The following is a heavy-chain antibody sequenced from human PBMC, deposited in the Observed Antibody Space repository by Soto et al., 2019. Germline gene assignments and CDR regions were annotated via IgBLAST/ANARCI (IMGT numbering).Heavy chain of an antibody. CDR3: ARDYYDSSGYYYSFDY. V-gene: IGHV4-31*03. Sequence: QVQLQESGPGLVKPSQTLSLTCTVSGGSISSGGYYWSWIRQHPGKGLEWIGYIDYTGITYYNPSLQSRIPISVDTSKNQFSLKLSSVTAADTAVCYCARDYYDSSGYYYSFDYWGQGTLVTVSS. D-gene: IGHD3-22*01. CDR1: GGSISSGGYY. CDR2: IDYTGIT. J-gene: IGHJ4*02.